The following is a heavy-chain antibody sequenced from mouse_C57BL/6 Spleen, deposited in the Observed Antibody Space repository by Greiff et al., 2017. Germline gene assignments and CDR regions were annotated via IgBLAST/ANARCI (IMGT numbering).Heavy chain of an antibody. CDR3: ERHSLDYKGLDY. D-gene: IGHD2-12*01. Sequence: EVQLVESGGGLVQPKGSLKLSCVASGFSFNNYAMNWVRQAPGKGLEWVARIRSKSDNYATYYADSVKGRFTISRDDSDSSLYLQMNNVNTEDTDMYYSERHSLDYKGLDYWGQGTTVTVSS. J-gene: IGHJ4*01. V-gene: IGHV10-1*01. CDR2: IRSKSDNYAT. CDR1: GFSFNNYA.